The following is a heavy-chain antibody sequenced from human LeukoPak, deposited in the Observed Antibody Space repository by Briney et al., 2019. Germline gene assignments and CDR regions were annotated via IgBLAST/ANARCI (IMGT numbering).Heavy chain of an antibody. Sequence: SGGSLRLSCAASGFTFSSYAMSWVRQAPGKGLEWVSAISGSGGSTYYADSVKGRFTISRDNSKNTLYLQMNSLRAEDTAVYYCAKVYYDFWSGQLLPTYYFDYWGQGTLVTVSS. D-gene: IGHD3-3*01. CDR2: ISGSGGST. V-gene: IGHV3-23*01. CDR3: AKVYYDFWSGQLLPTYYFDY. J-gene: IGHJ4*02. CDR1: GFTFSSYA.